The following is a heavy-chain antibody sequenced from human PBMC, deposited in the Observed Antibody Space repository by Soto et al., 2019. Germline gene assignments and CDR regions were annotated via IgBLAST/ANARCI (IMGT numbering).Heavy chain of an antibody. J-gene: IGHJ6*02. CDR2: VYTPDYT. CDR3: ASSAGHPGDFFYYNGMDV. V-gene: IGHV4-61*01. D-gene: IGHD3-10*01. Sequence: TSETLSLTCTVSGASVSSASYYWSWIRRPPGKGLEWIGYVYTPDYTRYNSSLKSRVTISVDTSKSQFSLRLNSVTAADTAVYYCASSAGHPGDFFYYNGMDVWGQGTTVTVSS. CDR1: GASVSSASYY.